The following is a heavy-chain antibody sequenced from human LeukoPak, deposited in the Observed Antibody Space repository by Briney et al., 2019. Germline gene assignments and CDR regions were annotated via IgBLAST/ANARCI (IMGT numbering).Heavy chain of an antibody. CDR2: INSDGSST. Sequence: GGSLRLSCAASGFTFSSYWMHWVRRAPGKGLVWVSRINSDGSSTSYADSVKGRFTISRDNAKNTLYLQMNSLRAEDTAVYYCARVELWFGSPDVWGKGTTVTISS. V-gene: IGHV3-74*01. J-gene: IGHJ6*04. CDR3: ARVELWFGSPDV. CDR1: GFTFSSYW. D-gene: IGHD3-10*01.